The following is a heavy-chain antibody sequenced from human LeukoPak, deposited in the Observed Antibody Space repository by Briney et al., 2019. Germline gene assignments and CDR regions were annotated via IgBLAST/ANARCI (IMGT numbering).Heavy chain of an antibody. CDR1: GGSISSGGYY. J-gene: IGHJ4*02. CDR3: AREGDYGDPAVVDY. CDR2: IYYSGST. V-gene: IGHV4-31*03. D-gene: IGHD4-17*01. Sequence: SETLSLTCTVSGGSISSGGYYWSWIRQHPGKGLEWIGYIYYSGSTYYNPSLKSRVTISVDTSKNQFSLKLSSVTAADTAVYYCAREGDYGDPAVVDYWGQGTPVTVSS.